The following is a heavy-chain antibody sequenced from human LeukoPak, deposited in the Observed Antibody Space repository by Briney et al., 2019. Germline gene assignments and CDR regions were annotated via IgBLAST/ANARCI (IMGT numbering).Heavy chain of an antibody. CDR3: AKFSPTPLLNYYYYGMDV. J-gene: IGHJ6*02. Sequence: PGGSLRLSCAASGFTFSNYWMSWVRQAPGTGLEWVSCFSGSGGSIYYADSVKGRFTISRGNSKNTLYLQMNSLRAEDTAVYYCAKFSPTPLLNYYYYGMDVWGQGTTVTVSS. CDR2: FSGSGGSI. V-gene: IGHV3-23*01. CDR1: GFTFSNYW.